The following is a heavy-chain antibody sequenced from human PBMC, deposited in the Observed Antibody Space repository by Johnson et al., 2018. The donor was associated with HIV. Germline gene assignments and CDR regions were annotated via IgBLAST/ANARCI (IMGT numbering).Heavy chain of an antibody. CDR3: ARDKDYGGNHDAFDI. CDR1: GFSFSGYG. CDR2: IWYDGSNK. J-gene: IGHJ3*02. V-gene: IGHV3-33*01. D-gene: IGHD4-23*01. Sequence: QVQLVESGGGVVQPGRFLRLSCAASGFSFSGYGMHWVRQAPGKGLEWVAVIWYDGSNKYYADSVRGRFTISRDNSKNTLYLQMNSLRAEDTAVYYCARDKDYGGNHDAFDIWGQGTMVTVSS.